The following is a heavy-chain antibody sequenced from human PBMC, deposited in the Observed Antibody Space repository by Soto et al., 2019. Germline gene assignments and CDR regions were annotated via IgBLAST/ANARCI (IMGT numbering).Heavy chain of an antibody. J-gene: IGHJ3*01. D-gene: IGHD4-17*01. CDR2: IYPGDSDT. Sequence: GESLKISCKGSGYSFTSHWIGWVRQMPGKGLEWMGIIYPGDSDTRYSPSFQGQVTISADKFISTAYLQWSSLRASDTAMYYCARQKLDNGDYLLSFDVWGPGTMVTVSS. CDR3: ARQKLDNGDYLLSFDV. CDR1: GYSFTSHW. V-gene: IGHV5-51*01.